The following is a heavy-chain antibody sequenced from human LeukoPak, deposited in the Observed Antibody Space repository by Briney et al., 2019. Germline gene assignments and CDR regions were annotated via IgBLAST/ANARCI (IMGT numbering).Heavy chain of an antibody. Sequence: PGGSLRLSCAASGFTFSDYYMSWIRQAPGKGLECVSYISSSGSTIYYADSVKGRFTISRDNAKNSLYLQMNSLRAEDTAVYYCARDEYGFGDGYNSGYYFDYWGQGTLVTVSS. J-gene: IGHJ4*02. D-gene: IGHD5-24*01. CDR2: ISSSGSTI. CDR1: GFTFSDYY. V-gene: IGHV3-11*01. CDR3: ARDEYGFGDGYNSGYYFDY.